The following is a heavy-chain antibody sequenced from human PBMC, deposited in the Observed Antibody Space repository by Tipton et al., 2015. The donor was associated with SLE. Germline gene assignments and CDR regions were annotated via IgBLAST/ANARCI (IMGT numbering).Heavy chain of an antibody. J-gene: IGHJ4*02. CDR3: ARDRERFLEWLLIDY. D-gene: IGHD3-3*01. CDR1: GFTFTNYW. CDR2: INQDGSEK. V-gene: IGHV3-7*01. Sequence: SLSLSCAASGFTFTNYWMTWVRQAPGKGLEWVANINQDGSEKYYVDSVKGRFTISRDNARNSLYLQMNSLRAEDTAVYYCARDRERFLEWLLIDYWGQGTLVTVSS.